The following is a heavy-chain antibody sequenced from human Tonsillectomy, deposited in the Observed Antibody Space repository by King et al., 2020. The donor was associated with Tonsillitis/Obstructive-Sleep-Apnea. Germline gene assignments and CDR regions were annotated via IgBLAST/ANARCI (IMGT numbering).Heavy chain of an antibody. D-gene: IGHD2-8*01. CDR1: GFTLSSDS. V-gene: IGHV3-48*02. CDR3: ARDHPMGRYWYFDL. CDR2: ISSSSSTI. Sequence: QLVQSGGGLVQPGGSLRLSCAASGFTLSSDSMNWVRQAPGKGLEWVSYISSSSSTIYYADSVKGRFTISRDNAKNSLYLQMNSLRDEETAVYYCARDHPMGRYWYFDLWGRGTLVTVSS. J-gene: IGHJ2*01.